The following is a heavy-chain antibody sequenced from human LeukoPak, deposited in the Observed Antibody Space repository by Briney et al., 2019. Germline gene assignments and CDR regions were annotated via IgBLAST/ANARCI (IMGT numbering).Heavy chain of an antibody. D-gene: IGHD6-13*01. CDR3: ARDVAAAGIDY. Sequence: GGSLRLSCAASGFTFSNYGMHWVRQAPGKGLEWVALIWYDGSNKYYADSVKGRLTISRDNSKNTLYLQMNSLRADDTAVFYCARDVAAAGIDYWGQGTLVTVSS. CDR1: GFTFSNYG. J-gene: IGHJ4*02. CDR2: IWYDGSNK. V-gene: IGHV3-33*01.